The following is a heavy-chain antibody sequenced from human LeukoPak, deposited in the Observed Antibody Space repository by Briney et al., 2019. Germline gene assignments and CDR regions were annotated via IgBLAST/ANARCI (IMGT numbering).Heavy chain of an antibody. D-gene: IGHD3-22*01. J-gene: IGHJ4*02. CDR3: ARRPDSSGYQYYFDY. CDR1: GYSISSGYY. Sequence: SETLSLTCAVSGYSISSGYYWGWIRQPPGKGLEWIGSIYHSGSTYYNPSLKSRVTISVDTSKNQFSLKLSSVTAADTAVYYCARRPDSSGYQYYFDYWGQGTLVTVPS. CDR2: IYHSGST. V-gene: IGHV4-38-2*01.